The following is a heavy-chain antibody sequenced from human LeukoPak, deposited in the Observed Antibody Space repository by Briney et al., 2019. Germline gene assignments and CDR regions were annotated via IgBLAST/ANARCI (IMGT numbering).Heavy chain of an antibody. D-gene: IGHD3-3*01. Sequence: ASVTVSCKVSGYSLKELSMHWVRQAPRKGLEWMGDFDPEEGETFYARQFQGRLTMTEDTSTDTAYMELRSLRSEDTALYYCARASSRYYDFWSGAYYFDYWGQGTLVTVSS. J-gene: IGHJ4*02. CDR3: ARASSRYYDFWSGAYYFDY. CDR1: GYSLKELS. CDR2: FDPEEGET. V-gene: IGHV1-24*01.